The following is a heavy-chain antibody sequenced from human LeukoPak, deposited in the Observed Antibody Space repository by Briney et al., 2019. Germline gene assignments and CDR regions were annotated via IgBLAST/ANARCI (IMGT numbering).Heavy chain of an antibody. CDR1: SGSISSGDYY. J-gene: IGHJ4*02. CDR2: IYYNGDT. Sequence: SSETLSLTXTVSSGSISSGDYYWSWIRQPPRKNLEWIGYIYYNGDTHYNSSLESRVTISVDTSKNQFSLKLSSVTAADTAVYYCARDRASTRSGSYFDYWGREPWSPSPQ. D-gene: IGHD1-26*01. CDR3: ARDRASTRSGSYFDY. V-gene: IGHV4-30-4*08.